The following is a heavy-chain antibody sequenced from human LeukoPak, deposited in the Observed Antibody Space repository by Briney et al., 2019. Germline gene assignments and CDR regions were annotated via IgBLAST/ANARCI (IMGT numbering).Heavy chain of an antibody. Sequence: SETLSLTCAVYGGSFSGYYWSWIRQPPGKGLEWIGELNHSGSTNYNPSLKSRVTISVDTSKNQFSLKLSSVTAADTAVYYCARPRDSSSLFDYWGQGTLVTVSS. D-gene: IGHD6-13*01. CDR3: ARPRDSSSLFDY. CDR1: GGSFSGYY. CDR2: LNHSGST. V-gene: IGHV4-34*01. J-gene: IGHJ4*02.